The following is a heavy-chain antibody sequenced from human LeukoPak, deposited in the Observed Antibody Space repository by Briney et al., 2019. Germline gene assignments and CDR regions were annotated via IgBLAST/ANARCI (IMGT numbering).Heavy chain of an antibody. CDR2: INPNSGGT. CDR1: GYTFTGYY. D-gene: IGHD3-10*01. CDR3: AREENYYGSGSFDY. Sequence: ASVEVSCKASGYTFTGYYMHWVRQAPGQGLEWMGWINPNSGGTNYAQKFQGRVTMTRDTSISTAYMELSRLRSDDTAVYYCAREENYYGSGSFDYWGQGTLVTVSS. J-gene: IGHJ4*02. V-gene: IGHV1-2*02.